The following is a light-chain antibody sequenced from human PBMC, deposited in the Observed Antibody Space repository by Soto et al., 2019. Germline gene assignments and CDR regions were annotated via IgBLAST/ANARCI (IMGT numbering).Light chain of an antibody. V-gene: IGLV2-23*03. Sequence: QSALTQPASVSGSPGQSITISCTGTSSDVGSYNLVSWYQQHPGKAPKLMIYEGSKRPSRVSNRFSGSKSGNTASLTISGLQAEDEADYYCCSYAGSSTFVVVFGGGTKLTVL. CDR1: SSDVGSYNL. CDR3: CSYAGSSTFVVV. J-gene: IGLJ2*01. CDR2: EGS.